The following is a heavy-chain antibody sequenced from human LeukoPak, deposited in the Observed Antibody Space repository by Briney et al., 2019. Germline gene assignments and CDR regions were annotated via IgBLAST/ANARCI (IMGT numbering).Heavy chain of an antibody. Sequence: SETLSLTCTVSGGSISSYYWSWIRQPPGKGLEWIGYIYYSGSTNYNPSLKSRVTISVDTSKNQFSLKLSSVTAADTAVYYGARHKYIPYYYDSSGYYWPLAFDIWGQGTMVTVSS. J-gene: IGHJ3*02. CDR3: ARHKYIPYYYDSSGYYWPLAFDI. V-gene: IGHV4-59*08. CDR2: IYYSGST. CDR1: GGSISSYY. D-gene: IGHD3-22*01.